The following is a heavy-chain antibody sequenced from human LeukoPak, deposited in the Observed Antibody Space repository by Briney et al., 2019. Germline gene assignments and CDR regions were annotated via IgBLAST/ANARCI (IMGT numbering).Heavy chain of an antibody. D-gene: IGHD2-2*02. CDR3: ARVRYCSSTSCYRYYFDY. J-gene: IGHJ4*02. Sequence: SETLSLTCTVSGYSISSGYYWGWIRQPPGKGLEWIGSIYHSGSTNYNPSLKSRVTISVDTSKNQFSLKLSSVTAADTAVYYCARVRYCSSTSCYRYYFDYWGQGTLVTVSS. CDR1: GYSISSGYY. V-gene: IGHV4-38-2*02. CDR2: IYHSGST.